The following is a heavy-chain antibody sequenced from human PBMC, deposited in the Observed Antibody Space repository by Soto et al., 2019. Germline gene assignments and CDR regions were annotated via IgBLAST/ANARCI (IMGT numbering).Heavy chain of an antibody. D-gene: IGHD6-13*01. CDR2: ISAYNHNT. J-gene: IGHJ4*02. Sequence: ASVKVSCKTSGYSYRIYAITWVRQAPGQGLEWMGWISAYNHNTHYAQKLQGRVTMTTDTSTSTAYMELRSLRSEDTAVYYCARGSISSSWYFKVWGQGTLVTVSS. CDR1: GYSYRIYA. V-gene: IGHV1-18*01. CDR3: ARGSISSSWYFKV.